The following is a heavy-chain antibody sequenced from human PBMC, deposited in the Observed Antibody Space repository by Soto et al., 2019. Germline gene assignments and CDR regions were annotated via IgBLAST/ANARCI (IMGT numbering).Heavy chain of an antibody. Sequence: QVQLVQSGAEEKKPGASVKVSCKASGYTFTSYAMHWVRQAPGQRLEWMGWINAGNGNTKYSQKFQGRXTXTXDTAASTAYMELSSLRSEDTAVYYCARGIAPYYFDCWGQGTLVTVSS. CDR1: GYTFTSYA. V-gene: IGHV1-3*05. J-gene: IGHJ4*02. CDR2: INAGNGNT. CDR3: ARGIAPYYFDC. D-gene: IGHD6-13*01.